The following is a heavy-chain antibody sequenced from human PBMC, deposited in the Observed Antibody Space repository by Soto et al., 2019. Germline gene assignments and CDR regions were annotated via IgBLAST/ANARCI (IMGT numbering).Heavy chain of an antibody. D-gene: IGHD6-19*01. CDR2: INPNGGST. V-gene: IGHV1-46*01. J-gene: IGHJ3*02. Sequence: QVQLVQSGAEVKKPGASVKVSGKASGYTFINYYMHWVRQAPGQGLAWMGIINPNGGSTTYAQKFQGRVTLPRDTSTTTGNMELSSLRSEDTAVYYCAREKWLVRRNDPFDIWGQGTMVTVSS. CDR3: AREKWLVRRNDPFDI. CDR1: GYTFINYY.